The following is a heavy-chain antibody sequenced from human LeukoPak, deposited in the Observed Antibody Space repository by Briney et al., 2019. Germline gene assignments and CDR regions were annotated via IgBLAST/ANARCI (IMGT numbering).Heavy chain of an antibody. J-gene: IGHJ5*02. V-gene: IGHV3-23*01. D-gene: IGHD2-15*01. Sequence: GGSLRLSCAASGFTFSSYAMSWVRQAPGKGLEWVSAISGSGGSTYYADSVKGRFTISRDNSKNTLYLQMNSLRAEDTAVYYCARDYCSGGSCYSFWFDPWGQGTLVTVSS. CDR3: ARDYCSGGSCYSFWFDP. CDR1: GFTFSSYA. CDR2: ISGSGGST.